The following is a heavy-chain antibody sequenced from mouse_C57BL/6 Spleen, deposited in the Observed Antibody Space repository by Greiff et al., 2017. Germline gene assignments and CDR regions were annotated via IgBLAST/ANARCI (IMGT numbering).Heavy chain of an antibody. CDR3: AREDYGAMDY. J-gene: IGHJ4*01. CDR2: ISSGSSTI. Sequence: DVQLVESGGGLVKPGGSPKLSCAASGFTFSDYGMHWVRQAPEKGLEWVAYISSGSSTIYYADTVKGRFTISRDNAKNTLFLQMTSLRSEDTAMYYCAREDYGAMDYWGQGTSVTVSS. CDR1: GFTFSDYG. D-gene: IGHD1-1*01. V-gene: IGHV5-17*01.